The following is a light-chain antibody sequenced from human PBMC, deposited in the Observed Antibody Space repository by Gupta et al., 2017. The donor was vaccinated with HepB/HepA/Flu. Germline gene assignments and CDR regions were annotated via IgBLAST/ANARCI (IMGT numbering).Light chain of an antibody. Sequence: DIQMTQSPSSVSASEGDRVTSTCRASQAINSWLAWYQQKPGKAPKVLIYDASSLQSGVPSRFSGSGSGTDFTLTISLLQPEDFATYYCQEANSFPPYTFGQWTKVEI. CDR3: QEANSFPPYT. CDR1: QAINSW. V-gene: IGKV1-12*01. J-gene: IGKJ2*01. CDR2: DAS.